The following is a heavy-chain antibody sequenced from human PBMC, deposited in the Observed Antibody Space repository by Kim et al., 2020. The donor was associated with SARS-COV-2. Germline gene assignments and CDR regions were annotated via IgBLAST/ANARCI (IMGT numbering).Heavy chain of an antibody. J-gene: IGHJ6*02. CDR1: GGSFSGYY. V-gene: IGHV4-34*01. CDR2: INHSGST. Sequence: SETLSLTCAVYGGSFSGYYWSWIRQPPGKGLEWIGEINHSGSTNYNPSLKSRVTISVDTSKNQFSLKLSSVTAADTAVYYCARGRGRDSYNGGLRNYGMDVWGQGTTVTVSS. CDR3: ARGRGRDSYNGGLRNYGMDV. D-gene: IGHD1-26*01.